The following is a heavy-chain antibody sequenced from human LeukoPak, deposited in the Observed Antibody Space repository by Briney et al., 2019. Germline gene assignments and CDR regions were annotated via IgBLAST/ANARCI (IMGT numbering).Heavy chain of an antibody. CDR2: ISAYNGNT. CDR1: GYTFTRYG. CDR3: ARLPLLWFGELFGGERFDY. Sequence: ASVKVSCKASGYTFTRYGISWVRQAPGQGLEWMGWISAYNGNTNYAQKLQGRVTMTTDTSTSTAYMELRSLRSDDTAVYYCARLPLLWFGELFGGERFDYWGQGTLVTVSS. V-gene: IGHV1-18*01. J-gene: IGHJ4*02. D-gene: IGHD3-10*01.